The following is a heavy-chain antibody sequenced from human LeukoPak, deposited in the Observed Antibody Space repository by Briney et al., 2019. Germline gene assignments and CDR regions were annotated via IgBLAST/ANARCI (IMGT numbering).Heavy chain of an antibody. V-gene: IGHV3-48*03. CDR2: ISVGGGDE. J-gene: IGHJ5*02. CDR3: ARDVGFNNGWPA. Sequence: GGSLRLSCVASGFSFKTYEMNWVRQAPGKGLEWISYISVGGGDEDYADSVKGRFSISRDNAKNSVFLQMNSLRVEDTAVYYCARDVGFNNGWPAWGQGTLVTVSS. CDR1: GFSFKTYE. D-gene: IGHD6-19*01.